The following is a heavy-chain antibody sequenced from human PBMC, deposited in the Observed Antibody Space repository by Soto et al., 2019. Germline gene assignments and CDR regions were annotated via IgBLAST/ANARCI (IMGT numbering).Heavy chain of an antibody. J-gene: IGHJ5*02. V-gene: IGHV3-23*01. CDR2: ISGSGGST. Sequence: GGSLRLSCAASGFTFSSYAMSWVRQAPGKGLEWVSAISGSGGSTYYADSVKGRFTISRDNSKNTLYLQMNSLRAEDTAVYYCAKDHLSSPLDSSGYYLTGRFDPWGQGTLVTVSS. CDR3: AKDHLSSPLDSSGYYLTGRFDP. D-gene: IGHD3-22*01. CDR1: GFTFSSYA.